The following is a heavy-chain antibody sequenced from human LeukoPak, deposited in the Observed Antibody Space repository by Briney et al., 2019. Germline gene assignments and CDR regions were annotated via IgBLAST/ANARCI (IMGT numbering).Heavy chain of an antibody. CDR3: ARFRGEMATILATESNNDAFDI. J-gene: IGHJ3*02. Sequence: SVKVSCMSSGYTFTGYFIYWVRPAPGQGVGWMGGFIPIFGTANYPQKFQGTVTITADKFPSTAYIELSSLGAEDTAVYYCARFRGEMATILATESNNDAFDIWGQGTMVTVSS. CDR2: FIPIFGTA. V-gene: IGHV1-69*06. CDR1: GYTFTGYF. D-gene: IGHD5-24*01.